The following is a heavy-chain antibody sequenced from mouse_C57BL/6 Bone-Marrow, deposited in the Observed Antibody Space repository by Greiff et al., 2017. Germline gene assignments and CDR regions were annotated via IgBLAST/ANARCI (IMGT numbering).Heavy chain of an antibody. V-gene: IGHV1-52*01. Sequence: QVQLQQPGAELVRPGSSVKLSCKASGYTFTSYWMHWVKQRPIQGLEWIGNIDPSDSETHNNQKFKDKATLTVAKTSSTAYMQLSSLTSEDSAVYDGSRPTTGGYYDVWGTGTTVTVSS. CDR1: GYTFTSYW. J-gene: IGHJ1*03. CDR3: SRPTTGGYYDV. CDR2: IDPSDSET. D-gene: IGHD2-12*01.